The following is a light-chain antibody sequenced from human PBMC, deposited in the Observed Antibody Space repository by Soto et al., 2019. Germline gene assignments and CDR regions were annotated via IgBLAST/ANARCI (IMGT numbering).Light chain of an antibody. CDR1: QSVSSN. CDR3: QQYNNWPQT. J-gene: IGKJ1*01. V-gene: IGKV3-15*01. CDR2: GAS. Sequence: EIVMTRSPATRSVSPMEGAALCCMASQSVSSNLAWYQQKPGQAPRLLIYGASTRATGIPARFSGSGSGTEFTLTISSLQSEDFAVYYCQQYNNWPQTFGQGTKVDIK.